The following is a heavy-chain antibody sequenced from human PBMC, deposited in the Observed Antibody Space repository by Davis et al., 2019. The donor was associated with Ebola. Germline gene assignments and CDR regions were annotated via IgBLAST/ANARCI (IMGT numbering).Heavy chain of an antibody. J-gene: IGHJ5*02. CDR3: ARALVRGYCSGGSCYGWFDP. Sequence: ASVKVSCKASGYTFTSYGISWVRQAPGQGLEWMGWISAYNGNTNYAQKLQGRVTMTTDTSTSTAYMELRSLRSDDTAVYYCARALVRGYCSGGSCYGWFDPWGQGTLVTVSS. V-gene: IGHV1-18*01. CDR1: GYTFTSYG. CDR2: ISAYNGNT. D-gene: IGHD2-15*01.